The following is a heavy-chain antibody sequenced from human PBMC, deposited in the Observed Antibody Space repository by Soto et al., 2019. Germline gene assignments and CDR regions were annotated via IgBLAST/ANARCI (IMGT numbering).Heavy chain of an antibody. Sequence: ASVKVSCKASGGTFSSYAISWVRQAPGQGLEWMGGIIPIFGTANYAQKFQGRVTITADKSTSTAYMELSSLRSEDTAVYYCARDRAPGGYYYYYGMDVWGQGTTVTV. CDR2: IIPIFGTA. J-gene: IGHJ6*02. CDR1: GGTFSSYA. V-gene: IGHV1-69*06. D-gene: IGHD3-16*01. CDR3: ARDRAPGGYYYYYGMDV.